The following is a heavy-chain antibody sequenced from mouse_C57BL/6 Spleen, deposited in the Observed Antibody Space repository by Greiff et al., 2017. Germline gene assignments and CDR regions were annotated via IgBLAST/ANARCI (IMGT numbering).Heavy chain of an antibody. CDR1: GYTFNSYW. J-gene: IGHJ4*01. Sequence: QVQLQQPGAELVKPGASVKMSCKASGYTFNSYWIPWVKQRPGQGLEWIGDIYPGSGSTNYNGKFKSKATMTVDTSSSTAYMLLSSLTAEDSAVYDGARYYSNYRYAMCYWGQGTSVTVS. CDR2: IYPGSGST. D-gene: IGHD2-5*01. V-gene: IGHV1-55*01. CDR3: ARYYSNYRYAMCY.